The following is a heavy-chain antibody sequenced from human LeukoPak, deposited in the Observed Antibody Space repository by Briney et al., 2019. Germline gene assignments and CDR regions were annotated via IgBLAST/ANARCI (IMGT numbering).Heavy chain of an antibody. V-gene: IGHV5-51*01. CDR1: GYTFTSHW. CDR3: ARRFCSGGTCYFFDQ. D-gene: IGHD2-15*01. Sequence: GESLKISCKATGYTFTSHWIGWVRQMPGKDLEWVGILNPVDSDTRYSPSFQGQVTISADKSITTAYLQWSSLQASDTAMFYCARRFCSGGTCYFFDQWGQGTLVTVSS. J-gene: IGHJ4*02. CDR2: LNPVDSDT.